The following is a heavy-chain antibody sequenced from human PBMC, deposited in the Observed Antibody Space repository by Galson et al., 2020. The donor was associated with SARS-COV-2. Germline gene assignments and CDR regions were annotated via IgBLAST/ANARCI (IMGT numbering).Heavy chain of an antibody. J-gene: IGHJ6*02. D-gene: IGHD2-21*01. CDR2: ISNTGTTT. CDR3: ARHYGLISNYHHYFGMDV. Sequence: TGGSLRLSCAASGFTFSDFYMYWIRQVPGKGLECISYISNTGTTTYYADSAKGRFTISRDNAKNSLYLQMNSLSADDSAIYYCARHYGLISNYHHYFGMDVLGQGTTVTVSS. V-gene: IGHV3-11*01. CDR1: GFTFSDFY.